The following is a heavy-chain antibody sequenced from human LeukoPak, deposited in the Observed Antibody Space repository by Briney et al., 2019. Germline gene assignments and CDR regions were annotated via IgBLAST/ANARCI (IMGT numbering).Heavy chain of an antibody. CDR3: ARTPRSGTFYYFDY. J-gene: IGHJ4*02. V-gene: IGHV1-18*01. CDR2: ISAYNGNT. CDR1: GYTFTSYG. Sequence: ASVKVSRKASGYTFTSYGISWVRQAPGQGLEWMGWISAYNGNTNYAQKLQGRVTMTTDASTSTAYMELRSLRSDDTAVYYCARTPRSGTFYYFDYWGQGTLVTVSS.